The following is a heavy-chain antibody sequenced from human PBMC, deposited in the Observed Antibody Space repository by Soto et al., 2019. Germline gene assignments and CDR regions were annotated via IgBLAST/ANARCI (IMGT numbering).Heavy chain of an antibody. CDR1: GGSISSGNYY. Sequence: PSETLSLTCTVSGGSISSGNYYWGWIRQPPGKGLEWITSIYYGGSAYYNPSLKSQVTISVDTSKNQFSLKLSSVTAADTAVYYCFGYSSHWRAGGGYWGQGALVTVSS. J-gene: IGHJ4*02. CDR2: IYYGGSA. D-gene: IGHD2-15*01. CDR3: FGYSSHWRAGGGY. V-gene: IGHV4-39*01.